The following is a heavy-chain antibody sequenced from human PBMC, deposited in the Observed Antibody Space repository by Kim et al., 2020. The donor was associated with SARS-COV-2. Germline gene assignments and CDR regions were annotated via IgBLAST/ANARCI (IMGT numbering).Heavy chain of an antibody. CDR3: AKVSDSSGYYPFDY. V-gene: IGHV3-23*01. Sequence: ADPVKGRFTISRDSSENMVYLQMKRLRAEDTAVYYCAKVSDSSGYYPFDYWGQGTQVTVSS. J-gene: IGHJ4*02. D-gene: IGHD3-22*01.